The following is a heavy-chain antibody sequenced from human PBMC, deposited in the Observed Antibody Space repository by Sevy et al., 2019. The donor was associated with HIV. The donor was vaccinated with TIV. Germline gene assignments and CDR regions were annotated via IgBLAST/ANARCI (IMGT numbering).Heavy chain of an antibody. Sequence: GGSLRLSCAASGFTFSSYAMSWVRQAPGKGLEWVSAISGSGGSTYYAASVKGRFTISRDNSKNTLYLQMNSLRAEDTAVYYCAKWALWFREFGDYFDYWGQGTLVTVSS. V-gene: IGHV3-23*01. CDR3: AKWALWFREFGDYFDY. J-gene: IGHJ4*02. D-gene: IGHD3-10*01. CDR2: ISGSGGST. CDR1: GFTFSSYA.